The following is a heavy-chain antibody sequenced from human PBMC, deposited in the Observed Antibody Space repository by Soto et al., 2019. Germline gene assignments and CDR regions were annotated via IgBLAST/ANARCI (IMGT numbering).Heavy chain of an antibody. J-gene: IGHJ3*02. Sequence: SVKVSCKASGGTFSSYAISWVRQAPGQGLEWMGGTIPIFGTANYAQKFQGRVTITADESTSTAYMELSRLRSEDTAVYYCARDQTPSNAFDIWGQGTMVTVSS. CDR1: GGTFSSYA. CDR3: ARDQTPSNAFDI. CDR2: TIPIFGTA. V-gene: IGHV1-69*13.